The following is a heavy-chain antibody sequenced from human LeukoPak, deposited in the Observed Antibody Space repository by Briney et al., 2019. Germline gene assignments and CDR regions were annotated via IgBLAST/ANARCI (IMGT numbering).Heavy chain of an antibody. J-gene: IGHJ4*02. CDR2: ISAYNGNT. CDR1: GYTFTSYG. D-gene: IGHD5-12*01. V-gene: IGHV1-18*01. CDR3: ARDLAGYSGTFFDY. Sequence: VALVKVSCKASGYTFTSYGISWVRQAPGQGLEWMGWISAYNGNTNYAQKLQGRVTMTTDTSTSTAYMELRSLRSDDTAVYYCARDLAGYSGTFFDYWGQGTLVTVSS.